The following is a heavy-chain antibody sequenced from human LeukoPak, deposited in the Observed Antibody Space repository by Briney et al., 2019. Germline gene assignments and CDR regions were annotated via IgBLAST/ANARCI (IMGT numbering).Heavy chain of an antibody. CDR3: ARVGITMVRGVVDV. D-gene: IGHD3-10*01. CDR2: IDPNSGGT. CDR1: GYTFTGYY. Sequence: ASVKVSCKASGYTFTGYYMHWVRQAPGQGLEWMGWIDPNSGGTNYAQKFQGRVTMTRDTSISTAYMELSRLRSDDTAVYYCARVGITMVRGVVDVWGQGTTVTVSS. J-gene: IGHJ6*02. V-gene: IGHV1-2*02.